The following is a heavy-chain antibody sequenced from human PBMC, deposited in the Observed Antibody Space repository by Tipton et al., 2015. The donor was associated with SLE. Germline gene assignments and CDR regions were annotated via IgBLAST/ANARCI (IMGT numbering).Heavy chain of an antibody. CDR2: IYHRGNT. CDR1: GDSISNGDW. J-gene: IGHJ3*02. CDR3: ARLSELGMDAFDI. V-gene: IGHV4-4*02. D-gene: IGHD7-27*01. Sequence: TLSLTCAVSGDSISNGDWWSWVRQPPGKGLEYIGEIYHRGNTNDNPSLKSRVTISVDTSKNQFSLRLSSVTAADTAVYYCARLSELGMDAFDIWGQGTMVTVSS.